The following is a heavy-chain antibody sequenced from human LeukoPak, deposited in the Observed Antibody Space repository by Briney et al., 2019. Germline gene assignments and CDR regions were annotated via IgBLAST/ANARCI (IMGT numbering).Heavy chain of an antibody. J-gene: IGHJ3*02. CDR1: GGTFSSYA. D-gene: IGHD3-22*01. V-gene: IGHV1-69*05. CDR3: ARDYAPYYYDIRGAFDI. Sequence: SVKVSCKASGGTFSSYAISWVRQAPGQGLEWMGGIIPIFGTANYAQKFQGRVTITTDESTSTAYMELSSLRSENTAVYYCARDYAPYYYDIRGAFDIWGQGTMVTVSS. CDR2: IIPIFGTA.